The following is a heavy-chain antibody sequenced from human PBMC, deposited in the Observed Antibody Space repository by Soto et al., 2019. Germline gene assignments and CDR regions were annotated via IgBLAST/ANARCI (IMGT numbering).Heavy chain of an antibody. CDR1: GGSFSGYD. Sequence: SETLSLTCAVYGGSFSGYDWTWIRQPPGTGLEWVGEINHSGSSNYNPSLKSRVTISVDTSKNQFSLKLTSVTAADTAVYYCARDKITGLFDYWGQGTLVTVSS. D-gene: IGHD2-8*02. V-gene: IGHV4-34*01. CDR2: INHSGSS. CDR3: ARDKITGLFDY. J-gene: IGHJ4*02.